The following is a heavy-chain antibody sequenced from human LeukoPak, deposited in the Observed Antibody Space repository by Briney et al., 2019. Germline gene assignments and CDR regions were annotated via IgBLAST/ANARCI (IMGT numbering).Heavy chain of an antibody. J-gene: IGHJ4*02. D-gene: IGHD3-22*01. V-gene: IGHV5-51*01. CDR3: ARLMYYYDSSGYYQRGGDY. CDR1: GYSFTSYW. CDR2: IYPGDSDT. Sequence: GESLKISCKGSGYSFTSYWIGWVRQMPGKGLEWMGIIYPGDSDTRYSPSFQGQVTISADKSISTAYLQWSSLKASDTAMYYCARLMYYYDSSGYYQRGGDYWGQGTLVTVSS.